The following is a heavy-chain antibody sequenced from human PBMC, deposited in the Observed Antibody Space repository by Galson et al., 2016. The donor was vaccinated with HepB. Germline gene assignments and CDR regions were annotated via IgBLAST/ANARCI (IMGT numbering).Heavy chain of an antibody. Sequence: SVKVSCKASGYKFTNNGISWVRQAPGQGLEWLGWISAKSGDTDFATKFQGRVTLTRDTPTSTVYMQLTSLKSDDTAMYYCATDVQYHFASWGQGTLVAVSS. CDR3: ATDVQYHFAS. CDR1: GYKFTNNG. CDR2: ISAKSGDT. J-gene: IGHJ5*01. V-gene: IGHV1-18*01. D-gene: IGHD1-1*01.